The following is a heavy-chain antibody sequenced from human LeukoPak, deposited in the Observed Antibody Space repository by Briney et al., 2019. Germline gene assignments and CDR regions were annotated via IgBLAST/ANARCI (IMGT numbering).Heavy chain of an antibody. CDR3: ATSGWGSYYFDY. D-gene: IGHD6-19*01. Sequence: SSVKVSCKASGGTFSSYAISWVRQVPGQGLEWMGRIIPIFGTANYAQKFQGRVTITTDESTSTAYMELSSLRSEDTAVYYCATSGWGSYYFDYWGQGTLVTVSS. CDR1: GGTFSSYA. J-gene: IGHJ4*02. CDR2: IIPIFGTA. V-gene: IGHV1-69*05.